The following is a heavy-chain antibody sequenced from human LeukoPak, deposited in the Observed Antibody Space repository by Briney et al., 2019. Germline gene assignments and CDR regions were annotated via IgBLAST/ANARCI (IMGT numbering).Heavy chain of an antibody. Sequence: PGGSLRLSCAASGFTFSSYSMNWVRQAPGKGLEWVSYISSSSSTIYYADSVKGRFTISRDNAKNSLYLQMNSLRAEDTAVYYCVRVNMVRGVILMNYYYMDVWGKGTTVTVSS. J-gene: IGHJ6*03. D-gene: IGHD3-10*01. CDR3: VRVNMVRGVILMNYYYMDV. CDR2: ISSSSSTI. V-gene: IGHV3-48*01. CDR1: GFTFSSYS.